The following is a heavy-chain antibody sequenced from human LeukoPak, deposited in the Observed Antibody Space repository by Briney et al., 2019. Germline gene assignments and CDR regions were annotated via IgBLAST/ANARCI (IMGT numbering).Heavy chain of an antibody. CDR1: GYTFTSYD. J-gene: IGHJ6*03. V-gene: IGHV1-8*01. CDR2: MNPNSGNT. CDR3: ARGAGFLEWLSSTRDYYMDV. Sequence: ASVKVSCKASGYTFTSYDINWVRQATGQGLEWMGRMNPNSGNTGYAQKFQGRVTMTRNTSISTAYMELSSLRSEDTAVYYCARGAGFLEWLSSTRDYYMDVWGKGTTVTVSS. D-gene: IGHD3-3*01.